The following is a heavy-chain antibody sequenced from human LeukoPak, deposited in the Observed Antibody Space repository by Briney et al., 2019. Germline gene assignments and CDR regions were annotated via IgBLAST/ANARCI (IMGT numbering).Heavy chain of an antibody. CDR1: GYSISSGYY. Sequence: PSETLSLTCTVSGYSISSGYYWGWIRQPPGKGLEWIGSIYHSGSTYYNPSLKSRVTISVDTSKNQFSLKLSSVTAADTAVYYCASQITMVRGAFLGAFDIWGHGTMVTVSS. V-gene: IGHV4-38-2*02. J-gene: IGHJ3*02. CDR2: IYHSGST. D-gene: IGHD3-10*01. CDR3: ASQITMVRGAFLGAFDI.